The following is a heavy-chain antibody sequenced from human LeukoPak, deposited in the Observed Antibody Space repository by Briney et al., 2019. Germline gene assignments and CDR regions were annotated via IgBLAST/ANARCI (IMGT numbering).Heavy chain of an antibody. Sequence: GGSLRLSCKASGFTCSNYAMNWVRQAPANGLEWVSSITSVSSYKYYADSVKGRFTISRDNAKNSLFLQINGLRAEDTAIYYCARDPTADDYWGQGTLVTVSS. CDR1: GFTCSNYA. D-gene: IGHD2-2*01. CDR3: ARDPTADDY. CDR2: ITSVSSYK. J-gene: IGHJ4*02. V-gene: IGHV3-21*01.